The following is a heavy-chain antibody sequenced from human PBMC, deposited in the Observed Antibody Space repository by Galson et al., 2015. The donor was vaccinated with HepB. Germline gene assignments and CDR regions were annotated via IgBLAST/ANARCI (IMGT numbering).Heavy chain of an antibody. V-gene: IGHV3-23*01. CDR3: AKDVRYAIFGVVIVTGPFDY. CDR2: ISGSGGST. CDR1: GFTFSSYA. Sequence: SLRLSCAASGFTFSSYAMSWVRQAPGKGLEWVSAISGSGGSTYYADSVKGRFTISRDNSKNTLYLQMNSLRAEDTAVYYCAKDVRYAIFGVVIVTGPFDYWGQGTLVTVSS. D-gene: IGHD3-3*01. J-gene: IGHJ4*02.